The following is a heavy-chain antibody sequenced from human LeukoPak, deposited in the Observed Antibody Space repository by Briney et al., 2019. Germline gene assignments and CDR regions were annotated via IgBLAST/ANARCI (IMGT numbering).Heavy chain of an antibody. D-gene: IGHD1-7*01. Sequence: ASVKVSCKASGYAFTGYYMHWVRQAPGQGLEWMGIINPSGGSTSYAQKFQGRVTMTRDTSTSTVYMELSSLRSEDTAVYYCARTHSGTTLFLDYWGQGTLVTVSS. CDR1: GYAFTGYY. CDR2: INPSGGST. CDR3: ARTHSGTTLFLDY. V-gene: IGHV1-46*01. J-gene: IGHJ4*02.